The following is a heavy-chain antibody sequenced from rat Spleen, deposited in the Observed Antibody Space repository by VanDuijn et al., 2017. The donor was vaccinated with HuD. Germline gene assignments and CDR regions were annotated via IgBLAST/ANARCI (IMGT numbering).Heavy chain of an antibody. Sequence: EVQLVESGGGLVQPGRSLKLSCAASGFTLSHSDMAWVRQAPKKGLEWVATITSGGSNTYYPDSVKGRFTISRDNAKSTLYLQMDSLRSEDTATYYCAKDYNNYWYFDFWGPGTMVTVSS. V-gene: IGHV5-7*01. CDR1: GFTLSHSD. D-gene: IGHD1-10*01. J-gene: IGHJ1*01. CDR2: ITSGGSNT. CDR3: AKDYNNYWYFDF.